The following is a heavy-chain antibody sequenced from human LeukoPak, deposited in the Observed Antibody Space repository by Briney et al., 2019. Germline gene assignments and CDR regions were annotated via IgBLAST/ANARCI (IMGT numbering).Heavy chain of an antibody. D-gene: IGHD1-1*01. CDR2: IYYSGST. V-gene: IGHV4-59*12. CDR3: ARFGSSTWYKGAFDI. J-gene: IGHJ3*02. Sequence: SETLSLTCTVSGGSISSYYWSWIRRPPGKGLEWIGYIYYSGSTNYNPSLKSRVTISVDTSKNQFSLNLTSVTAADTAVYYCARFGSSTWYKGAFDIWGQGTMVTVAS. CDR1: GGSISSYY.